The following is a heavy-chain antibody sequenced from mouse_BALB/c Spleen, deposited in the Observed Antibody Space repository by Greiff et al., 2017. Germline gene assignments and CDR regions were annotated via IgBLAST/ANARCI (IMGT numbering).Heavy chain of an antibody. CDR1: GFSLTSYG. Sequence: VKLVESGPGLVAPSQSLSITCTVSGFSLTSYGVHWVRQPPGKGLEWLGVIWAGGSTNYNSALMSRLSISKDNSKSKVFLKMNSLQTDDTAMYYCARAKYGNYGFAYWGQGTLVTVSA. J-gene: IGHJ3*01. CDR3: ARAKYGNYGFAY. V-gene: IGHV2-9*02. CDR2: IWAGGST. D-gene: IGHD2-10*02.